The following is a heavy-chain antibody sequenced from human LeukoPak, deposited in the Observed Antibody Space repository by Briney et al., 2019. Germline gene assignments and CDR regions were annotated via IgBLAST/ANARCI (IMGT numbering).Heavy chain of an antibody. Sequence: GGSLRLSCAASGFTFSSYSMNWVRQAPGKGLEWVSSISSSSSYIYYADSVKGRFTISRDNAKNSLYLQMNSLRAEDTAVYYCARASWGLHSSIDYWGQGTLVTVSS. V-gene: IGHV3-21*01. CDR1: GFTFSSYS. D-gene: IGHD7-27*01. J-gene: IGHJ4*02. CDR2: ISSSSSYI. CDR3: ARASWGLHSSIDY.